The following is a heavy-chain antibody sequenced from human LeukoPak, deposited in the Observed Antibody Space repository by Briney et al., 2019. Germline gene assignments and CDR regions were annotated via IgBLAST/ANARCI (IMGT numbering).Heavy chain of an antibody. CDR3: ARDPNRQWLVTDDY. CDR1: GFTFSNYE. CDR2: ISSSSSYI. D-gene: IGHD6-19*01. V-gene: IGHV3-21*01. J-gene: IGHJ4*02. Sequence: GSLRLSCAASGFTFSNYEMNWVRQAPGKGLEWVSSISSSSSYIYYADSVKGRFTISRDNAKNSLYLQMNSLRAEDTAVYYCARDPNRQWLVTDDYWGQGTLVTVSS.